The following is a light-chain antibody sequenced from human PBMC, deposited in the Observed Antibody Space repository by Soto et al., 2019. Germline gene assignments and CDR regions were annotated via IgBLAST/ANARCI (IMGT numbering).Light chain of an antibody. CDR3: QQYGSSVT. Sequence: IVMTQSPDTLSLSPGERATLSCRASQTIRTSLAWYQQRPGQAPRLLIFDASRKTFCVPDRFTGSGSVTDFTLTINRLEPEDFGVYFCQQYGSSVTFGGGTKVEIK. J-gene: IGKJ4*01. V-gene: IGKV3-20*01. CDR2: DAS. CDR1: QTIRTS.